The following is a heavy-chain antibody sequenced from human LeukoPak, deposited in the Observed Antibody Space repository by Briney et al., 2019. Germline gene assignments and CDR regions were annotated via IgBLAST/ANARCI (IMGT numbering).Heavy chain of an antibody. D-gene: IGHD6-19*01. Sequence: SETLPLTCTVSGGSISSGGYYWSWLRQPPGKGLEWIVYIYHSGSTYYNPSLKSRVTISVDRSKNQFSLKLSSVPAADTAVYYCARGIDPQWLGHPWVYFDYWGQGTLVTVSS. J-gene: IGHJ4*02. CDR2: IYHSGST. V-gene: IGHV4-30-2*01. CDR1: GGSISSGGYY. CDR3: ARGIDPQWLGHPWVYFDY.